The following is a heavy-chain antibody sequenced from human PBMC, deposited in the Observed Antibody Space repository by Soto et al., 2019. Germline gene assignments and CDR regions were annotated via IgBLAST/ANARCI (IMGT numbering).Heavy chain of an antibody. CDR1: GYSFTSYD. CDR3: ARALNTGMGPRFYYFGMDV. CDR2: MNPNGGDT. V-gene: IGHV1-8*01. J-gene: IGHJ6*02. D-gene: IGHD4-4*01. Sequence: QLVQSGAELKKPGASVKVSCKASGYSFTSYDINWVRQAPGQGLEWVGWMNPNGGDTGFAQKFQSRVTLTRNTSRSTAYMELSSLRSEDTAVYYCARALNTGMGPRFYYFGMDVWGQGTTVTVSS.